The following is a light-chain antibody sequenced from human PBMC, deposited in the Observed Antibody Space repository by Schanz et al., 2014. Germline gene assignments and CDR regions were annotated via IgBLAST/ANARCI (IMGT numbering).Light chain of an antibody. J-gene: IGLJ2*01. V-gene: IGLV2-14*01. CDR3: SSYTSSSTPHVV. CDR1: SSDVGGYNY. Sequence: QSSLTQPASVSGSPGQSITISCTGTSSDVGGYNYVSWYQQHPGKAPKLMIYDVSNRPSGVSNRFSGSKSGNTASLTISGLQAEDEADYYCSSYTSSSTPHVVFGGGTKLTVL. CDR2: DVS.